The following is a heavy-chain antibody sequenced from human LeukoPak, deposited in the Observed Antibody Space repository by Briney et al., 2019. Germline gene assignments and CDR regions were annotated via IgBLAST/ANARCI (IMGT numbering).Heavy chain of an antibody. Sequence: ESGGSLRLSCAASGFTFSSYAMHWVRQAPGKGLEWVAVISYDGSNKYYADSVKGRFTISRDNSKNTLYLQMNSLRAEDTAVYYCAREYSSSSGFGSDYFDYWGQGTLVTVSS. V-gene: IGHV3-30-3*01. CDR2: ISYDGSNK. D-gene: IGHD6-6*01. J-gene: IGHJ4*02. CDR3: AREYSSSSGFGSDYFDY. CDR1: GFTFSSYA.